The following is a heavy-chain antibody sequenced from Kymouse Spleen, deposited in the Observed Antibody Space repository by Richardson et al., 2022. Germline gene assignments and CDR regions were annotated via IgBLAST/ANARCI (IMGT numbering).Heavy chain of an antibody. CDR3: AWYNWNDCTTTTTVWTS. V-gene: IGHV4-39*01. CDR2: IYYSGST. Sequence: QLQLQESGPGLVKPSETLSLTCTVSGGSISSSSYYWGWIRQPPGKGLEWIGSIYYSGSTYYNPSLKSRVTISVDTSKNQFSLKLSSVTAADTAVYYCAWYNWNDCTTTTTVWTSGAKGPRSPSPQ. D-gene: IGHD1-1*01. J-gene: IGHJ6*02. CDR1: GGSISSSSYY.